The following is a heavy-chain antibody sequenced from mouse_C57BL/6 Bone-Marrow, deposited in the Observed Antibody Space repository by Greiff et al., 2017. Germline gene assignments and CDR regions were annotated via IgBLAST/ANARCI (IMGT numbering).Heavy chain of an antibody. CDR1: GFTFSDYY. CDR3: ARDKDWGDAMDY. CDR2: INYDGSST. D-gene: IGHD4-1*01. V-gene: IGHV5-16*01. Sequence: EVKLVESEGGLVQPGSSMKLSCTASGFTFSDYYMAWVRQVPEKGLEWVANINYDGSSTYYLDSLKSRFIISRDNAKNILYLQMSSLKSEDTATYYCARDKDWGDAMDYWGQGTSVTVSS. J-gene: IGHJ4*01.